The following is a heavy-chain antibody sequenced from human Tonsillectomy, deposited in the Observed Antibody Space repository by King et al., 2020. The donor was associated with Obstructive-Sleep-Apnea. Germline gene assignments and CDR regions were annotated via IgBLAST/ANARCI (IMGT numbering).Heavy chain of an antibody. V-gene: IGHV3-30*18. CDR1: GFTFSSYG. CDR3: AKFYELWFGELFPDY. CDR2: ISYDGSNK. D-gene: IGHD3-10*01. J-gene: IGHJ4*02. Sequence: VQLVESGGGVVQPGRSLRLSCAASGFTFSSYGMHWVRQAPGKGLEWVAVISYDGSNKYYADSVKGRFTISRDKSKNTLYLQMNSLRAEDTAVYYCAKFYELWFGELFPDYWGQGTLVTVSS.